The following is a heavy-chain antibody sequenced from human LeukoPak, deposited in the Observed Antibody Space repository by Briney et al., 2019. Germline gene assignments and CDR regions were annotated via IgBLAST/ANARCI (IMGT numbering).Heavy chain of an antibody. CDR1: GGSISRGVYS. Sequence: SQTLAVTRAGSGGSISRGVYSWSWIRQPPGKGLEWSGYIYHSGCPYYNPPLKTRVTVSVDRSKNQFSLKVSSVTAADTAVYYCARGIAAAGTGRNWFDPWGQGTLVTVSS. J-gene: IGHJ5*02. D-gene: IGHD6-13*01. V-gene: IGHV4-30-2*01. CDR2: IYHSGCP. CDR3: ARGIAAAGTGRNWFDP.